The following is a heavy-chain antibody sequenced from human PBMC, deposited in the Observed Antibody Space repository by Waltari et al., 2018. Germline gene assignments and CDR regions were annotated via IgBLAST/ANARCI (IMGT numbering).Heavy chain of an antibody. V-gene: IGHV4-59*01. CDR1: GGSISSYY. CDR2: IYYSGST. Sequence: QVQLQESGPGLVKPSETLSLTCTVSGGSISSYYWSWIRQPPGKGLEWIGDIYYSGSTNYTPSLKSRVTISVDTSKNQFSLKLSSVTAADTAVYYCARDRQVDSAFDIWGQGTMVTVSS. CDR3: ARDRQVDSAFDI. J-gene: IGHJ3*02. D-gene: IGHD3-9*01.